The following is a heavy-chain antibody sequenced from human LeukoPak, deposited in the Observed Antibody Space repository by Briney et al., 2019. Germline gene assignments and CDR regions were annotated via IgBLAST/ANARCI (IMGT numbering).Heavy chain of an antibody. CDR1: GGSISSYY. D-gene: IGHD2-15*01. V-gene: IGHV4-4*07. Sequence: PSESPSLTCTVSGGSISSYYWSWIRQPAGKGLEWIGRIYASGSTNYNPSLKSRVTMSVDTSKNQFSLNLSSVTAADTAVYYCARSYCSCGNCYLFDYWGQGTLVTVSS. CDR2: IYASGST. CDR3: ARSYCSCGNCYLFDY. J-gene: IGHJ4*02.